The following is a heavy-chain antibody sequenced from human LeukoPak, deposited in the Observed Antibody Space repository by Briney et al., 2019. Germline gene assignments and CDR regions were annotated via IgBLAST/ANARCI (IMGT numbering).Heavy chain of an antibody. CDR3: ARDSWYGSVDY. J-gene: IGHJ4*02. V-gene: IGHV4-59*01. Sequence: KPSETLSLTCSVSDGSITMYYWNWIRQPPGKGLEWIGYVDHTGSTNFNPSLHGRVSISRDTTKNLSSLRLRSVTAADTAVYYCARDSWYGSVDYWGQGTLVTVSS. D-gene: IGHD3-10*01. CDR1: DGSITMYY. CDR2: VDHTGST.